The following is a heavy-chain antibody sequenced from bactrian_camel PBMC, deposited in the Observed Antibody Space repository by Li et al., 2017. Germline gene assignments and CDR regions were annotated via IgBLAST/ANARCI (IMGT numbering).Heavy chain of an antibody. V-gene: IGHV3-2*01. D-gene: IGHD1*01. Sequence: HVQLVESGGGSVQEGGSLGLSCTSSGITYTMYSMGWFRQAPAKGLEWVSGIYTEGSNTIYADSVKGRFTFSIDSDVTTLHLETNDLKPEDTGTYSCKTNKWGLPCGDYVQGQGTQVTVS. CDR2: IYTEGSNT. J-gene: IGHJ4*01. CDR1: GITYTMYS.